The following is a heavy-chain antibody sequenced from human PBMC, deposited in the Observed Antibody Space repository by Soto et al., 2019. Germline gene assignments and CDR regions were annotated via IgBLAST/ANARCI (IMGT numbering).Heavy chain of an antibody. CDR3: ARTTLRDVSYSFPPTFDY. CDR2: IYYSGKT. V-gene: IGHV4-39*01. J-gene: IGHJ4*02. CDR1: GGSISSSTYY. D-gene: IGHD2-15*01. Sequence: PSETLSLTCTVSGGSISSSTYYWGWIRQPPGRGLDWIGSIYYSGKTHYNPSLKSRVTISVDTSKSQFSLKVSSVTAADTAVYYCARTTLRDVSYSFPPTFDYWGQGIVVTVSS.